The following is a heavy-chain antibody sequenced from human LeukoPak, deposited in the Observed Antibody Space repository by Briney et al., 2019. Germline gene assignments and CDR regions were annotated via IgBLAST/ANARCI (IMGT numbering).Heavy chain of an antibody. CDR1: GFTFTSYS. CDR2: TSDRGDYT. CDR3: AKRAQYNGNYPLDY. D-gene: IGHD1-26*01. J-gene: IGHJ4*02. V-gene: IGHV3-23*01. Sequence: GSLRLSCAASGFTFTSYSMSWVRQAPGKGLEWVSGTSDRGDYTYYADSVKGRFTISRDNSKNTLYLQMNSLRAEDTALYFCAKRAQYNGNYPLDYWGQGTLVTVSS.